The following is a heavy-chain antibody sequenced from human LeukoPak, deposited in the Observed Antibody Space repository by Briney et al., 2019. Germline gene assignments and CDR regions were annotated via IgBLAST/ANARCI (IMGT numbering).Heavy chain of an antibody. J-gene: IGHJ4*02. D-gene: IGHD6-13*01. CDR2: IYYSGST. V-gene: IGHV4-59*01. Sequence: SETLSLTCTVSGGSISSYYWSWIRQPPGKGLEWIGYIYYSGSTNYNPSLKSRVTISVDTSKNQFSLKLSSVTAAGTAVYYCARDSSSWTFDYWGQGTLVTVSS. CDR1: GGSISSYY. CDR3: ARDSSSWTFDY.